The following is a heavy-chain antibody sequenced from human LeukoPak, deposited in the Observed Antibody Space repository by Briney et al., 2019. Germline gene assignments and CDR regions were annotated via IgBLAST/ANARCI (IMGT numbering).Heavy chain of an antibody. CDR3: ARGKFYFSNAPFDY. CDR1: GGSISSYH. CDR2: IYYSGST. D-gene: IGHD4-11*01. Sequence: SETLSLTCTVSGGSISSYHWSWLRQPPGKGLEWIGYIYYSGSTNYNPSLKSRVTISVDTSKNQFSLKLSSVTAADTAVYYCARGKFYFSNAPFDYWGQGTLVTVSS. J-gene: IGHJ4*02. V-gene: IGHV4-59*01.